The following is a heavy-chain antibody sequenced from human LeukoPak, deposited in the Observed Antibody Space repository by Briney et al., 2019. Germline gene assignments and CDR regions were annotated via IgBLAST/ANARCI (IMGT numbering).Heavy chain of an antibody. CDR3: ARGYYYGSGTFFDY. CDR2: ISSSGTYI. D-gene: IGHD3-10*01. Sequence: GGSLRLSRAASGFRLQWYRLHWLRQAPGEGLEWVSSISSSGTYIYYADSVKGRFTISRDNDKNSLYLDKSSRGAEDTAVYYCARGYYYGSGTFFDYWGQGTLVTVSS. J-gene: IGHJ4*02. CDR1: GFRLQWYR. V-gene: IGHV3-21*01.